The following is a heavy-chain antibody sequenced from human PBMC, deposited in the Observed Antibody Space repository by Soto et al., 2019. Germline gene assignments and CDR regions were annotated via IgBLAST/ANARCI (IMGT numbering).Heavy chain of an antibody. V-gene: IGHV3-23*01. D-gene: IGHD2-2*01. CDR3: AKDHEVVVVPAAIY. CDR1: GFTFSGYA. Sequence: EVQLLESGGGLVQPGGSLRLSCAASGFTFSGYAMRWVRQAPGKGLEWVAGISGSGGSTCYADSVKGRFTISRDNSKNPLYLQMKSLRAEDTAVYYCAKDHEVVVVPAAIYWGQGTLVTVSS. CDR2: ISGSGGST. J-gene: IGHJ4*02.